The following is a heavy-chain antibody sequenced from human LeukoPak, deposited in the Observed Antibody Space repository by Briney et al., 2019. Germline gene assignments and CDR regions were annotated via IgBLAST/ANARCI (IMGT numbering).Heavy chain of an antibody. CDR1: GGSISSGGYY. Sequence: PSQTLSLTCTVSGGSISSGGYYWSWIRQPPGKGLEWIGYIYHSGSTYYNPSLKSRVTISVDRSKNQFSLKLSPVTAADTAVYYCARDLPLDGDYGWGFQHWGQGTLVTVSS. CDR3: ARDLPLDGDYGWGFQH. J-gene: IGHJ1*01. D-gene: IGHD4-17*01. CDR2: IYHSGST. V-gene: IGHV4-30-2*01.